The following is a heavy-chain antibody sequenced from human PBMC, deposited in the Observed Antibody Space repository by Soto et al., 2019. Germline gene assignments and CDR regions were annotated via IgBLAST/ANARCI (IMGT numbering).Heavy chain of an antibody. CDR1: GFPFNNYG. CDR2: VSKSDYT. Sequence: GGSLRLSCTVSGFPFNNYGINWVRQAPGKGLEWVSSVSKSDYTYYSDSVQGRFTISRDNAKNSVSLQMNTLRVEDTAVYYCAREDSIIIPAVSDFWGQGTLVTVSS. J-gene: IGHJ4*02. D-gene: IGHD2-2*01. CDR3: AREDSIIIPAVSDF. V-gene: IGHV3-21*01.